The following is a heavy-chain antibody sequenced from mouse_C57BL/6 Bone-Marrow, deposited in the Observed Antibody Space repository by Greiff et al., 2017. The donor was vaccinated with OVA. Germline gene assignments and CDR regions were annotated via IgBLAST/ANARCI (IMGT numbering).Heavy chain of an antibody. D-gene: IGHD1-1*01. V-gene: IGHV3-1*01. CDR1: GYSITSGYD. CDR3: ARHYYGSSYLWYFDV. CDR2: ISYSGST. J-gene: IGHJ1*03. Sequence: EVKLQESGPGMVKPSQSLSLTCTVTGYSITSGYDWHWIRHFPGNKLEWMGYISYSGSTNYNPSLKSRISITHDTSKNHFFLKLNSVTTEDTATYYCARHYYGSSYLWYFDVWGTGTTVTVSS.